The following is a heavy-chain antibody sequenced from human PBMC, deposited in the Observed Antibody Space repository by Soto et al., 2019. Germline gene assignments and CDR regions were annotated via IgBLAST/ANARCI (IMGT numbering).Heavy chain of an antibody. CDR1: GFTFSSYA. Sequence: EVQLLESGGGLVQPGGSLRLSCAASGFTFSSYAMSWVRQAPGKGLEWVSAISGSGGSTYYADSVKGRFTISRDNSKNTLYLQMNSLRAEDTAVYYCAKDPWYSSGWHPSHSMDVWGQGTTVTVSS. CDR2: ISGSGGST. J-gene: IGHJ6*02. CDR3: AKDPWYSSGWHPSHSMDV. V-gene: IGHV3-23*01. D-gene: IGHD6-19*01.